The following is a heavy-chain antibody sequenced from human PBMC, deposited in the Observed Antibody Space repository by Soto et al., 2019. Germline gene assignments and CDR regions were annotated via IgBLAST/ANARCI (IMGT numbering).Heavy chain of an antibody. CDR3: AGWGFYYYYGMDV. V-gene: IGHV3-48*02. Sequence: GSRRLSCAASGFTFSSDSMNWVRQAPGKWLERVSYISSSSSTIYYADSVKGRFTISRDNAKNSLYLQMNSLRDEDTAVYYCAGWGFYYYYGMDVWGQGTTGTVSS. J-gene: IGHJ6*02. D-gene: IGHD3-16*01. CDR2: ISSSSSTI. CDR1: GFTFSSDS.